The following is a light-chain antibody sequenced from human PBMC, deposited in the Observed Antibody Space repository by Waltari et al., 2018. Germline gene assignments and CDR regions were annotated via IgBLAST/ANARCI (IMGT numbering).Light chain of an antibody. CDR2: ANN. J-gene: IGLJ2*01. CDR3: QSFDTSLSGGVV. Sequence: QSVLTQPPSVSGAPGQRVTISCTGSSTNIGAGHDVHWYQDFPGAAPKLLISANNNLPSGFPDRFSGAKSGSSASLAITGLQAEDEAHYYCQSFDTSLSGGVVFGGGTKVTVL. CDR1: STNIGAGHD. V-gene: IGLV1-40*01.